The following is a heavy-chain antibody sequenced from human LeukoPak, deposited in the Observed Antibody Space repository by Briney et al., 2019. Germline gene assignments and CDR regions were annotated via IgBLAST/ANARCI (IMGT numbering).Heavy chain of an antibody. V-gene: IGHV4-39*07. CDR1: GVSISSSNSY. Sequence: SETLSLTCTVSGVSISSSNSYWGWIRQPPGKGLEWIGSIYYSGNTYYNASLKSQVSISIDTSKNQFSLKLSSVTAADTAVYSCVCYPVSELGKGGFDPWGQGTLVTVSS. J-gene: IGHJ5*02. CDR2: IYYSGNT. D-gene: IGHD7-27*01. CDR3: VCYPVSELGKGGFDP.